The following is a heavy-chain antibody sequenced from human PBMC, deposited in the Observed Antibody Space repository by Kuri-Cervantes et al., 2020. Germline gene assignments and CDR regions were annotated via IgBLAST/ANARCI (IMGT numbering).Heavy chain of an antibody. CDR2: INPTGGST. D-gene: IGHD6-19*01. Sequence: ASVKVSCKASGYTFTSYDINWVRQAPGQGLEWLGIINPTGGSTDYAQKFQGRVTLTRDTSTSTVYTELSSLRSEDTAVYYCARMSSGWYVMRYWGQGTLVTVSS. CDR3: ARMSSGWYVMRY. J-gene: IGHJ4*02. V-gene: IGHV1-46*01. CDR1: GYTFTSYD.